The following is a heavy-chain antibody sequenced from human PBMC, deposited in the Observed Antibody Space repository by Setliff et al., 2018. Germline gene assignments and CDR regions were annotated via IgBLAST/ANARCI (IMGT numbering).Heavy chain of an antibody. CDR3: ARDYQGGWFAP. Sequence: SETLSLTCTVYGGSFSDYYWGWIRQSPGKRPEWIAEINQSGNTNYNPSLNSRVSVSVDTPTNQFSLKVFSVTAADTAVYYCARDYQGGWFAPWGQGIMVTVSS. V-gene: IGHV4-34*01. J-gene: IGHJ5*02. D-gene: IGHD3-10*01. CDR1: GGSFSDYY. CDR2: INQSGNT.